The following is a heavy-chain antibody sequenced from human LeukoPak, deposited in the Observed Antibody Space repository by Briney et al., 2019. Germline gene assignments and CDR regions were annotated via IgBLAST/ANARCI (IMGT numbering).Heavy chain of an antibody. CDR3: ARSPYCSGGSCYSPLDC. V-gene: IGHV4-30-2*01. Sequence: SETLSLTCAVSGGSISSGGYSWSWIRQPPGKGLEWIGYIYHSGSTYYNPSLKRRVTISVDRSKNQFSLKLSSVTAADTAVYYCARSPYCSGGSCYSPLDCWGQGTLVTVSS. CDR1: GGSISSGGYS. D-gene: IGHD2-15*01. CDR2: IYHSGST. J-gene: IGHJ4*02.